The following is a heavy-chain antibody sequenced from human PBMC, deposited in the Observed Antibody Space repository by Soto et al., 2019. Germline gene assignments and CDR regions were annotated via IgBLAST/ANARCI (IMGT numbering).Heavy chain of an antibody. V-gene: IGHV3-30*04. J-gene: IGHJ4*02. CDR2: VSSDGSHA. D-gene: IGHD2-2*01. CDR3: ARDFAYSTASTHFDN. Sequence: GGSLRLSCAASGFTFSSDALHWVRQAPGKGLEWVAVVSSDGSHAYYPDYVKGRFTISRDNSQSTVYLQMNSLRPEDTATYFCARDFAYSTASTHFDNWGQGTLVTVSS. CDR1: GFTFSSDA.